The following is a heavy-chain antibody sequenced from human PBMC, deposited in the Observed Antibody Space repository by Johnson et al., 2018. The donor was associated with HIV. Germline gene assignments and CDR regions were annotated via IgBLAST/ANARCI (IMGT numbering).Heavy chain of an antibody. Sequence: VQLLESGGGVVQPGRSPRLSCAASQFTFSSYYMNCVRQAPGKGLEWVSVIYSGGNPYYADSVKGRFTISRDKSKNSLFLQMNSLRVEDTAVYYCARSGGYPNAFDIWGQGTMVTVSS. CDR1: QFTFSSYY. D-gene: IGHD6-13*01. J-gene: IGHJ3*02. V-gene: IGHV3-66*01. CDR2: IYSGGNP. CDR3: ARSGGYPNAFDI.